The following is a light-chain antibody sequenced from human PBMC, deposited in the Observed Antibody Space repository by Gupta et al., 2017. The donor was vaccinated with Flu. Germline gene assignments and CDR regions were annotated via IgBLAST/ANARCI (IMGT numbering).Light chain of an antibody. CDR1: NIGNKN. CDR2: DDT. CDR3: QVWDTATSHYI. V-gene: IGLV3-21*03. Sequence: GKTATIPCGGGNIGNKNVHWYQQKPGQAPVLVVYDDTVRPSGISERFSGSNSGDTATLTISRVQAGDEADYYCQVWDTATSHYIFGPGTEVTVL. J-gene: IGLJ1*01.